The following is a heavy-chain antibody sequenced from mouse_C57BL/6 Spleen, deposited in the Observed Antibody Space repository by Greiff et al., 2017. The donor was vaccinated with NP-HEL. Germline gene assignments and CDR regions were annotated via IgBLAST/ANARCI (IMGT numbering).Heavy chain of an antibody. CDR1: GYTFTSYW. CDR2: IHPNSGST. D-gene: IGHD2-5*01. CDR3: ARWDYYSNYGWFAY. V-gene: IGHV1-64*01. J-gene: IGHJ3*01. Sequence: QVQLQQPGAELVKPGASVKLSCKASGYTFTSYWMHWVKQRPGQGLEWIGMIHPNSGSTNYNEKFKSKATLTVDKSSITAYMQLSSLTSEDSAVYYCARWDYYSNYGWFAYWGQGTLVTVSA.